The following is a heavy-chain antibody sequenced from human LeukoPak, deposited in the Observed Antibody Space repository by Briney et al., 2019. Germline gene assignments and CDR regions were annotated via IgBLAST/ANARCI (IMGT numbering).Heavy chain of an antibody. CDR1: GFTFSNYN. Sequence: QPGGSLRLSCAASGFTFSNYNMNWVRQAPGKGLEWLSYISSTSNPIYYADSVKGRFTISRDNAKNSLYLQMNSLRVEDTAVYYCASNIMGYQLLVFDYWGQGTLVTVSS. CDR3: ASNIMGYQLLVFDY. V-gene: IGHV3-48*04. D-gene: IGHD2-2*01. CDR2: ISSTSNPI. J-gene: IGHJ4*02.